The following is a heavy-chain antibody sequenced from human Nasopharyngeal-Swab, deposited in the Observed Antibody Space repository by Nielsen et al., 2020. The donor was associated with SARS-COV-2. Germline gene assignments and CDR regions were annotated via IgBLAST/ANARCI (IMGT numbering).Heavy chain of an antibody. Sequence: GESLKISCAASGFTFSSYAMTWVRQAPGKGLEWVSIISGSGDTTYYADSVKDRFTISRDNSKNTLYLQMNSLRAEDTAVYYCARDITVDDFWSTYVPGGGYWGQGTLVTVSS. V-gene: IGHV3-23*01. D-gene: IGHD3-3*01. CDR1: GFTFSSYA. J-gene: IGHJ4*02. CDR3: ARDITVDDFWSTYVPGGGY. CDR2: ISGSGDTT.